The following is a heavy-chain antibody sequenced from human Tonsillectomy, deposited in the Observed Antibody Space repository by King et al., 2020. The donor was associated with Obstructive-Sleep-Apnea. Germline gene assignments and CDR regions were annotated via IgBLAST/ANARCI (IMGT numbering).Heavy chain of an antibody. D-gene: IGHD3-10*01. CDR3: ARDESGFGAVTRYYYGMDV. V-gene: IGHV3-30*01. CDR1: GFTFSSYA. Sequence: VQLVESGGGVVQPGRSLRLACAASGFTFSSYAMHWVRQSPGKGLEWVSVISYHGSNKYYADSVKGRFTISRDNFKNTLYRQINSLRAEDTAVYYCARDESGFGAVTRYYYGMDVWGQGTTVTVSS. CDR2: ISYHGSNK. J-gene: IGHJ6*02.